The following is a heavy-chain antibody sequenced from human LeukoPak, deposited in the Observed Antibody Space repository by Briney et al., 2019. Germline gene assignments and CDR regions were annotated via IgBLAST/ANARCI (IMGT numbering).Heavy chain of an antibody. CDR3: ARAGYDFWSGYQKYYFDY. D-gene: IGHD3-3*01. V-gene: IGHV1-46*01. Sequence: ASVKVSCKASGYTFTSYYMHWVRQAPGQGLEWMGIINPSGGSTSYAQKFQGRVTMTRDTSTSTVYMELSSLRSEDTAVYYCARAGYDFWSGYQKYYFDYWGQGTLVTVSS. CDR1: GYTFTSYY. J-gene: IGHJ4*02. CDR2: INPSGGST.